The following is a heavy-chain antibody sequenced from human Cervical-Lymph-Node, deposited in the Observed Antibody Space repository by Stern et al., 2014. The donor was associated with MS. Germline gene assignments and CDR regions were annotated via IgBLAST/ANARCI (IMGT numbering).Heavy chain of an antibody. CDR3: ARDRGGKGPVDY. V-gene: IGHV3-33*01. CDR1: GFTFSSYG. J-gene: IGHJ4*02. Sequence: VQLVESGGGVVQPGRSLRLSCAASGFTFSSYGMPWVRQAPGKGLEWVAVIWYDGSNKYYADSVKGRFTISRDNSKNTLYLQMNSLRAEDTAVYYCARDRGGKGPVDYWGQGTLVTVSS. CDR2: IWYDGSNK. D-gene: IGHD3-10*01.